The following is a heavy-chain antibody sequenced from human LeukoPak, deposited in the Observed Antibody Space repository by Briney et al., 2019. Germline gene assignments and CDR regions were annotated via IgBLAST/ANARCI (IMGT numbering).Heavy chain of an antibody. J-gene: IGHJ4*02. CDR2: IKPTTDGGTT. D-gene: IGHD5/OR15-5a*01. CDR3: STDLSY. CDR1: GFTFSNAW. Sequence: GGSLRLSCAASGFTFSNAWTTWVRQAPGKGLEWVGRIKPTTDGGTTDYAAPVKGRFTISRDDSKNTLYLQMISLKTEDTAVYYCSTDLSYWGQGTLVTVSS. V-gene: IGHV3-15*01.